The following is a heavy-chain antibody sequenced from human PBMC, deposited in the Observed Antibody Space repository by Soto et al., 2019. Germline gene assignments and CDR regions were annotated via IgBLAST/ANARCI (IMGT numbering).Heavy chain of an antibody. CDR3: ARGANGIDRLDH. J-gene: IGHJ5*02. V-gene: IGHV3-48*03. Sequence: SGGSLRLSCEVSGFTFRSYEMHWVRQAPGKGLEWLSYISSSSDLIYYSESVKGRFTISRDNANNSLYLQMNSLIAADTAIYYCARGANGIDRLDHWGQGAPVTVSS. D-gene: IGHD5-12*01. CDR1: GFTFRSYE. CDR2: ISSSSDLI.